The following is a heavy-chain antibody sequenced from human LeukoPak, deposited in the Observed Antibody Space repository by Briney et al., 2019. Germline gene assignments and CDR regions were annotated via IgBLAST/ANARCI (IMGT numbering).Heavy chain of an antibody. CDR2: INPNSGGT. CDR3: ARGGEAHYYDSSGYYFFDY. V-gene: IGHV1-2*02. Sequence: ASVKVSCKASGYTFTAYYIHCVRQAPGQGLEWMGWINPNSGGTNYEQKFQGRVTMTRDSSISTAYMELSRLRSDDTAVYYCARGGEAHYYDSSGYYFFDYWGQGTLVTVSS. D-gene: IGHD3-22*01. J-gene: IGHJ4*02. CDR1: GYTFTAYY.